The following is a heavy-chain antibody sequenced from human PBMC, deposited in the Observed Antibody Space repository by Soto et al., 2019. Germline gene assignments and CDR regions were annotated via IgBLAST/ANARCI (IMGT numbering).Heavy chain of an antibody. J-gene: IGHJ4*02. CDR3: ARHHSQLRFLESNFDY. V-gene: IGHV3-66*04. Sequence: GGSLRLSCAASGFTVSSNYMTWVRQAPGKGLEWVSVIYSGGSTYYNPSLKSRVTISVDTSKNQFSLKLSSVTAADTAVYYCARHHSQLRFLESNFDYWGQGTLVTVSS. D-gene: IGHD3-3*01. CDR1: GFTVSSNY. CDR2: IYSGGST.